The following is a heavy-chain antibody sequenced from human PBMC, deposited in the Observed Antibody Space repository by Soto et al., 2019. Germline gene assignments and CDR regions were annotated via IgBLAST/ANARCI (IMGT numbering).Heavy chain of an antibody. V-gene: IGHV1-46*01. CDR2: INPSGGST. CDR3: ARALSDCSGGSCYSFYGMAV. D-gene: IGHD2-15*01. CDR1: GYTFTSYY. J-gene: IGHJ6*02. Sequence: ASVKVSCKASGYTFTSYYMHWVRQAPGQGLEWMGIINPSGGSTSYAQKFQGRVTMTRDTSTSTVYMELSSLRSEDTAVYYCARALSDCSGGSCYSFYGMAVWGQGTTVTVS.